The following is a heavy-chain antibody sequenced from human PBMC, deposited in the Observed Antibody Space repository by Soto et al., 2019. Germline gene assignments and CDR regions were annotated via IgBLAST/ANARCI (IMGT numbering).Heavy chain of an antibody. CDR1: GGSIRSGGYY. V-gene: IGHV4-31*03. J-gene: IGHJ6*02. D-gene: IGHD5-18*01. CDR2: IYYSGNT. CDR3: ARDRLMATAGTARHYFGLDV. Sequence: SETLSLTCTVSGGSIRSGGYYWSWVRQNPRRGLEWIGNIYYSGNTYYNPSLKSRLTISVDTSKNQFPLNLSSVTAADTAVYYCARDRLMATAGTARHYFGLDVWGQGTTVTVSS.